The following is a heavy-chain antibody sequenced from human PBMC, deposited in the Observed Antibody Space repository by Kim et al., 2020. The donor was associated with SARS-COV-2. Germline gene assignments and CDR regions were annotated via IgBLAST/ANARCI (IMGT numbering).Heavy chain of an antibody. D-gene: IGHD2-2*02. Sequence: SVKVSCKASGGTFSSYAISWVRQAPGQGLEWMGGIIPIFGTANYAQKFQGRVTITADESTSTAYMELSSLRSEDTAVYYCAGGGNVVVPAAIEYYFDYWGQGTLVTVSS. CDR1: GGTFSSYA. J-gene: IGHJ4*02. V-gene: IGHV1-69*13. CDR3: AGGGNVVVPAAIEYYFDY. CDR2: IIPIFGTA.